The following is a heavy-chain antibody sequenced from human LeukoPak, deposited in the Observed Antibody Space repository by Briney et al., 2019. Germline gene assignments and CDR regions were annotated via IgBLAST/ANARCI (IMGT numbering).Heavy chain of an antibody. V-gene: IGHV3-7*03. D-gene: IGHD6-6*01. Sequence: GGSLRLSCADSGFTFSGFWMSWSRQAPGKGLEWVASINSDGSEGYYADVVKGRFTISRDNAKNSLYLQINSLRAEDTAVYYCARSSYSSSSSVWGQGTMVTVSS. CDR3: ARSSYSSSSSV. CDR2: INSDGSEG. CDR1: GFTFSGFW. J-gene: IGHJ3*01.